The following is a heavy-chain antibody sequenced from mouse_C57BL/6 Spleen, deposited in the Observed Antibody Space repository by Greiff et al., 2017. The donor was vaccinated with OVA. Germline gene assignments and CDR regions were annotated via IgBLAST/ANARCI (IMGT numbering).Heavy chain of an antibody. J-gene: IGHJ2*01. D-gene: IGHD2-1*01. CDR3: ARGSGHYGNFDY. Sequence: QVQLKQPGAELVRPGTSVKLSCKASGYTFTSYWMHWVKQRPGQGLEWIGVIDPSDSYTNYNQKFKGKATLTVDTSSSTAYMQLSSLTSEDSAVYYCARGSGHYGNFDYWGQGTTLTVSS. V-gene: IGHV1-59*01. CDR2: IDPSDSYT. CDR1: GYTFTSYW.